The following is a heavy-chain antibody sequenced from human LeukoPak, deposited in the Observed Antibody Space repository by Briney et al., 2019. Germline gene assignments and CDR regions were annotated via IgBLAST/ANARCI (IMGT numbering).Heavy chain of an antibody. CDR2: INPNSGGT. J-gene: IGHJ5*02. D-gene: IGHD4-17*01. V-gene: IGHV1-2*02. Sequence: ASVKVSCKASGYTFTGYYMHWVRQAPGQGLEWMGWINPNSGGTNYAQKFQGRVTMTRDTSISTAYMELSRLRSDDTAVYYCARDYGDYDWFDPWGQGALVTVSS. CDR1: GYTFTGYY. CDR3: ARDYGDYDWFDP.